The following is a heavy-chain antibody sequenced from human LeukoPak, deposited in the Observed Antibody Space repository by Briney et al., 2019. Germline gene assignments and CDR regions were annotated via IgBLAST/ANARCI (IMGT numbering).Heavy chain of an antibody. CDR2: ISSSGSTI. CDR1: GFTFSSYE. V-gene: IGHV3-48*03. CDR3: ASGRPVLLWFGDRTLDWFDP. D-gene: IGHD3-10*01. J-gene: IGHJ5*02. Sequence: GGSLRLSCAASGFTFSSYEMNWVRQAPGKGLEWVSYISSSGSTIYYADSVKGRFTISRDNAKNSLYLQMNSLRAEDTAVYYCASGRPVLLWFGDRTLDWFDPWGQGTLVTVSS.